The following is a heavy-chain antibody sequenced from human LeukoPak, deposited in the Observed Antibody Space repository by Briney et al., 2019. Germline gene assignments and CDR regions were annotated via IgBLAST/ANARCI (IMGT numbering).Heavy chain of an antibody. D-gene: IGHD3-22*01. CDR2: IYTSGST. J-gene: IGHJ6*03. CDR3: AREHYYDSSGYAYMDV. Sequence: SETLSLTCTVSGGSISSGSYYWSWIRQPAGKGLEWIERIYTSGSTNYNPSLKSRVTISVDTSKNQFSLKLSSVTAADTAVYYCAREHYYDSSGYAYMDVWGKGTTVTISS. CDR1: GGSISSGSYY. V-gene: IGHV4-61*02.